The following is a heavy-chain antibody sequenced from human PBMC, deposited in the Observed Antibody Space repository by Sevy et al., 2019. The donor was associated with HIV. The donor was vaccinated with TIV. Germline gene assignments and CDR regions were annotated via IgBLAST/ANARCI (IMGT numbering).Heavy chain of an antibody. V-gene: IGHV4-59*12. CDR1: GGSISSYY. CDR3: AREGGYSDQGMDV. Sequence: SETLSLTCTVSGGSISSYYWSWIRQPPGKGLEWIGYIYYSGSTNYNPSLKSRVTISVDTSKNQFSLKLSSVTAEDTAVYYCAREGGYSDQGMDVWGQGTTVTVSS. J-gene: IGHJ6*02. D-gene: IGHD5-12*01. CDR2: IYYSGST.